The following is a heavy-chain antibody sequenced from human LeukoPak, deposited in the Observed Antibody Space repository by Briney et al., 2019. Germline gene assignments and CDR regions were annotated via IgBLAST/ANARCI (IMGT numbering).Heavy chain of an antibody. CDR2: IKADGGEK. V-gene: IGHV3-7*01. J-gene: IGHJ5*02. CDR1: GFTFSTYW. Sequence: GGSQRLSCAASGFTFSTYWMNWFRQTPGKGLEWVAKIKADGGEKDHVASVKGRFTISRDNARNSLYLQMNSLRAEDTAVYYCARNTGWGIYNWFDPWGQGTLVTVS. CDR3: ARNTGWGIYNWFDP. D-gene: IGHD3-16*01.